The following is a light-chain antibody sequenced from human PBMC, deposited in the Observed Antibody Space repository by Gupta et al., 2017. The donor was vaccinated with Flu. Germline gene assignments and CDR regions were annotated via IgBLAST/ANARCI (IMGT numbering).Light chain of an antibody. CDR2: EVS. V-gene: IGLV2-11*01. Sequence: QSALTQPRSVSGSPGQSVAISCPGTSSDVGGYNYVSWYQQHPGKAPKLMIYEVSQRPSGVPDRFSGSKSGNTASLTISGLQAEDEADYYCCSYAGSANVVFGGGTKLTVL. CDR1: SSDVGGYNY. CDR3: CSYAGSANVV. J-gene: IGLJ2*01.